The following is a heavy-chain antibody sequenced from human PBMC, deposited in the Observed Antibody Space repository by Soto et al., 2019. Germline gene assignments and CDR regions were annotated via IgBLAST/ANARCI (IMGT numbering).Heavy chain of an antibody. J-gene: IGHJ6*02. CDR3: ARGIHDCSSTSCYMNRYYYYGMDV. Sequence: SVKVACKASGGSFISYAIIWVRQAPGQGLEWMGGIIPIFGTANYAQKFQGRVTITADESTSTAYMELSSLRSEDTAVYYCARGIHDCSSTSCYMNRYYYYGMDVWAQGTTVTVSS. V-gene: IGHV1-69*01. CDR2: IIPIFGTA. D-gene: IGHD2-2*01. CDR1: GGSFISYA.